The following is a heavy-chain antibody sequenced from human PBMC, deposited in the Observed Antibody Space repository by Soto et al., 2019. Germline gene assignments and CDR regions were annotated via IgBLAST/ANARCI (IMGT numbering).Heavy chain of an antibody. V-gene: IGHV3-15*01. Sequence: LRLSCAASGFTFSNAWMSWVRQAPGKGLEWVGRIKSKTDGGTTDYAAPVKGRFTISRDDSKNTLYLQMNSLKTEDTAVYYCTKGPPDIVVVVAAEEYFQHWGQGTLVTVSS. CDR1: GFTFSNAW. D-gene: IGHD2-15*01. CDR3: TKGPPDIVVVVAAEEYFQH. J-gene: IGHJ1*01. CDR2: IKSKTDGGTT.